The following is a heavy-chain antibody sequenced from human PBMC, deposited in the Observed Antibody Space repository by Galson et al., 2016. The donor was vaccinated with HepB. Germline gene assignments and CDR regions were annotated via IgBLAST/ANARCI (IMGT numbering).Heavy chain of an antibody. J-gene: IGHJ6*03. Sequence: LSLTCTVSGGSISGYYWTWIRQSAGGGLEWLGRIYGTENIRYNPSLESRASMSLDMSKSQISLEVRSVTAADTAVYYCARGAPLGDYYHYMDVWGKGTSVTVSS. CDR2: IYGTENI. V-gene: IGHV4-4*07. D-gene: IGHD1-26*01. CDR3: ARGAPLGDYYHYMDV. CDR1: GGSISGYY.